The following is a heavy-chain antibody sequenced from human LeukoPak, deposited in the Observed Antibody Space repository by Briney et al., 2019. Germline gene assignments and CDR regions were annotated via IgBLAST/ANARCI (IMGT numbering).Heavy chain of an antibody. Sequence: SETLSLTCAVYGGSFSGYYWSWIRQPPGKGLEWIGEINHSGSTNYNPSLKSRVTISVDTSKNQFSLKLSSVTAADTAVYYCARGGVYCSGGGCYVYDYWGQGTLVTVSS. V-gene: IGHV4-34*01. J-gene: IGHJ4*02. CDR1: GGSFSGYY. CDR3: ARGGVYCSGGGCYVYDY. D-gene: IGHD2-15*01. CDR2: INHSGST.